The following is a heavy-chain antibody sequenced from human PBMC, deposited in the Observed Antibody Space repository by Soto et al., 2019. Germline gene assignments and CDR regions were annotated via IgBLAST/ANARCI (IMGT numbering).Heavy chain of an antibody. V-gene: IGHV4-30-4*01. Sequence: QVQLQESGPGLVKPSQTLSLTCTVSGGSISSGNYYWSWIRQPPGKGLEWIGFISYSGSTYYNASLKSRVTISVDTSQNQFALNLSFVTAADTAVYFCATMGTPAAGLYYFGYWGQGTLVTVSS. CDR3: ATMGTPAAGLYYFGY. CDR1: GGSISSGNYY. J-gene: IGHJ4*02. D-gene: IGHD1-1*01. CDR2: ISYSGST.